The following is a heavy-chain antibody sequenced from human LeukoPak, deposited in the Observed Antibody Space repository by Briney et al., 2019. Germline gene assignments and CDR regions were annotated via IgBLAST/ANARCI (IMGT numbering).Heavy chain of an antibody. CDR2: INPNSGGT. J-gene: IGHJ5*02. D-gene: IGHD2-15*01. Sequence: ASVKVSCKTSGYSFTGYYTHWVRQAPGQGFEWLGWINPNSGGTNYAQMFQDSVSMTRDTSINTAYMELSSLRLDDTAVYYCARGVAPAGRRLDPWGQGTLITVSS. CDR3: ARGVAPAGRRLDP. CDR1: GYSFTGYY. V-gene: IGHV1-2*02.